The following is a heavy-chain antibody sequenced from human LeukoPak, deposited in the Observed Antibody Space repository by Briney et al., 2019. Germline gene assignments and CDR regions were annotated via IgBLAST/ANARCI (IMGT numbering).Heavy chain of an antibody. CDR3: ARTPNIAAAGSGMDV. J-gene: IGHJ6*02. CDR1: GYSFTSYW. CDR2: IYPGDSDT. Sequence: GESLKISCKGSGYSFTSYWIGWVRQMPGKGLEWMGIIYPGDSDTRYSPSFQGQVTISADKSISTAYLQWNSLQVSDTAMYFCARTPNIAAAGSGMDVWGQGTTVTVSS. D-gene: IGHD6-13*01. V-gene: IGHV5-51*01.